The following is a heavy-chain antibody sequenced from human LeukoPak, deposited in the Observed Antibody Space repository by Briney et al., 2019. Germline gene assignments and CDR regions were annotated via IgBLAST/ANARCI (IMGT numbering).Heavy chain of an antibody. J-gene: IGHJ4*02. CDR3: ARARSRVFDY. CDR2: INHSGST. V-gene: IGHV4-34*01. Sequence: PSETLSLTCAVYGGSFSGYYWSWIRQPPGKGLEWIGEINHSGSTNYNPSLKSRVTISVDTSKNQLSLKLSSVTAADTAVYYCARARSRVFDYWGQGTLVTVSS. D-gene: IGHD6-13*01. CDR1: GGSFSGYY.